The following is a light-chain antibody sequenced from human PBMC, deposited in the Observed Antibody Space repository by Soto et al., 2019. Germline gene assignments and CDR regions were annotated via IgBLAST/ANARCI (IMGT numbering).Light chain of an antibody. CDR2: AAS. V-gene: IGKV1-39*01. CDR3: QQSYSTPLT. J-gene: IGKJ4*01. CDR1: QNINNY. Sequence: DIQMTQSPSSLSASVGDRVTITCRASQNINNYLNWYQQKPGKAPKLLIYAASSLQSGVPSRFSASGSWTYFTLTISSLPPEDSATYYCQQSYSTPLTFGGGTKVEI.